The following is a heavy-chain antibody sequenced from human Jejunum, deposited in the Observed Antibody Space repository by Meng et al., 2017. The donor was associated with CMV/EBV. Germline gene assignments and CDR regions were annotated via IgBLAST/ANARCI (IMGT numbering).Heavy chain of an antibody. Sequence: SVFTFDDYAMHWVRQAPGKGLEWVSGINWNSDYIYYADSVKGRFTISRDNAKNSLYLQMNNLRAEDTALYYCVKGRYSGSSGYFDYWGQGTLVTVSS. CDR1: VFTFDDYA. V-gene: IGHV3-9*01. CDR3: VKGRYSGSSGYFDY. CDR2: INWNSDYI. J-gene: IGHJ4*02. D-gene: IGHD1-26*01.